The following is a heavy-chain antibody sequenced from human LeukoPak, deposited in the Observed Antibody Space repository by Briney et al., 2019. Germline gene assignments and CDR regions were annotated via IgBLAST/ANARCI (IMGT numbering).Heavy chain of an antibody. CDR1: EFTFSSYA. V-gene: IGHV3-23*01. Sequence: GGSXRLSCAASEFTFSSYAMQWVRQXPGKGLEWVSGITVSGGTTYYTDSVKGRFTISRDNSKNTLYLQMNSLRAEDTAVYYCAKYLTARGPPYALDVWGQGTTVTVSS. CDR2: ITVSGGTT. J-gene: IGHJ6*02. CDR3: AKYLTARGPPYALDV. D-gene: IGHD1-14*01.